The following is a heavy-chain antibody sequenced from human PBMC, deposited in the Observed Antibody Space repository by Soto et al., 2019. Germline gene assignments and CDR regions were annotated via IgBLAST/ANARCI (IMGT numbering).Heavy chain of an antibody. CDR3: ARRHLAVAVSPWFDP. CDR2: IDSSGEK. CDR1: GLSITDSEMG. Sequence: QVTLKESGPVLVNPTETLTLRCTVSGLSITDSEMGVSWIRQPPGQPLEWLAHIDSSGEKSYRTFMKSRLAISKDTAKSQILLTMTNMDPADTATYYCARRHLAVAVSPWFDPWGQGIPVTVSS. J-gene: IGHJ5*02. V-gene: IGHV2-26*01. D-gene: IGHD6-19*01.